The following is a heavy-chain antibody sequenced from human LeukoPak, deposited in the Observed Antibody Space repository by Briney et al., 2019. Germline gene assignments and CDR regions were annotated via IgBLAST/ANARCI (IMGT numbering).Heavy chain of an antibody. CDR3: AKGAERWLQYIDY. V-gene: IGHV3-9*01. CDR2: VTWNSGSV. J-gene: IGHJ4*02. D-gene: IGHD5-24*01. Sequence: GGSLRLSCAASGFTFDDYAMHWVRQAPGKGLERVSGVTWNSGSVGYADSVKGRFTISRDNAKNSLYLQMNSLRGEDTALYYCAKGAERWLQYIDYWGQGSLVTVSS. CDR1: GFTFDDYA.